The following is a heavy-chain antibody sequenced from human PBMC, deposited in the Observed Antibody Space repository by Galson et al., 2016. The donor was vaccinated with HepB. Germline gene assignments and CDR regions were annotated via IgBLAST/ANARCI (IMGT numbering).Heavy chain of an antibody. D-gene: IGHD3-16*01. CDR3: ARGAYRASDI. J-gene: IGHJ3*02. Sequence: CAISGDSVSSNSVAWNWIRQSPSRGLEWLGRTYYRSKWYNEYAVSVKSRITINPDTSKNQFSLQLDSVTPEDTAVYYCARGAYRASDIWGQGTLVTVSS. V-gene: IGHV6-1*01. CDR1: GDSVSSNSVA. CDR2: TYYRSKWYN.